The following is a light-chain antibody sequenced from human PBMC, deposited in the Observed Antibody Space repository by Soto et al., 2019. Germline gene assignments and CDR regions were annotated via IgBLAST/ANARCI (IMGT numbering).Light chain of an antibody. Sequence: QAVVTQPPSVSEAPRQRVTISCSGSSSNIGNNAVNWYQQLPGKAPKLLIYYDDLLPSGVSDRFSGSKSGTSATLDITGLQTGDEADYYCGAWDGSLSVVLFGGGTKLTVL. V-gene: IGLV1-36*01. CDR3: GAWDGSLSVVL. CDR1: SSNIGNNA. J-gene: IGLJ2*01. CDR2: YDD.